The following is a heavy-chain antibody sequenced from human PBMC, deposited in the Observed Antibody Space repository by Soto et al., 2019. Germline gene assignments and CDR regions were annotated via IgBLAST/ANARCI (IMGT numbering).Heavy chain of an antibody. CDR3: AHRGYMYGNWDHGYFDY. V-gene: IGHV2-5*02. D-gene: IGHD5-18*01. CDR1: GFSLTTSGVG. J-gene: IGHJ4*02. CDR2: IYWDDDK. Sequence: QITLKESGPTRVRPTQTLALTCTFSGFSLTTSGVGVGWIRKTPGNALEWLAVIYWDDDKRYSPSLKSRLTITTDTSKNQVVLTMADMDPVDTATYFCAHRGYMYGNWDHGYFDYWGQGTLVTVSS.